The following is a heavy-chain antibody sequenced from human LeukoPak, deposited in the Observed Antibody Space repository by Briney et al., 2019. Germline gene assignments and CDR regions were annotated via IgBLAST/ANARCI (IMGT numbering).Heavy chain of an antibody. CDR2: ISSSSSYI. CDR1: GFIFSGYS. V-gene: IGHV3-21*01. J-gene: IGHJ4*02. D-gene: IGHD6-19*01. CDR3: ARATGYSSGWDFDY. Sequence: GGSLRLSCAASGFIFSGYSMNWVRQAPGKGLEWVSSISSSSSYIYYADSVKGRFTISRDNAKNSLYLQMNSLRAEDTAVYYCARATGYSSGWDFDYWGQGTLVTVSS.